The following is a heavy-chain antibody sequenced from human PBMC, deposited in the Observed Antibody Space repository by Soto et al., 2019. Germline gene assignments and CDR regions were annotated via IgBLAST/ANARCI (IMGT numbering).Heavy chain of an antibody. Sequence: SETLSLTCTVSGGSISSYYWSWIRQPPGKGLEWIGYIYYSGSTNYNPSLKSRVTISVDTSKNQFSLKLSSVTAADTAVYYCARDLVDTAMDPRVQDDYWGQGTLVTVSS. J-gene: IGHJ4*02. D-gene: IGHD5-18*01. CDR3: ARDLVDTAMDPRVQDDY. CDR1: GGSISSYY. CDR2: IYYSGST. V-gene: IGHV4-59*01.